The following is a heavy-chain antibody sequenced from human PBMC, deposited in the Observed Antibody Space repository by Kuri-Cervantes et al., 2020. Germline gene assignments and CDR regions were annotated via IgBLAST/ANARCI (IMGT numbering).Heavy chain of an antibody. CDR3: ARDCRPSRAPSNDAYDI. V-gene: IGHV1-18*01. CDR1: GGTFSSYA. CDR2: VSAYNGDT. D-gene: IGHD5-24*01. J-gene: IGHJ3*02. Sequence: ASVKVSCKASGGTFSSYADSGVRQAPGQGLEWMGWVSAYNGDTNYAQKLQGRVTMTTDTSTSTAYMELRSLRSDDTALYYCARDCRPSRAPSNDAYDIWGQGTMVTVSS.